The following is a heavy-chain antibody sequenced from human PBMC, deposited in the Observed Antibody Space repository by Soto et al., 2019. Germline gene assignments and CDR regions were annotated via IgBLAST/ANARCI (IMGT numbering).Heavy chain of an antibody. J-gene: IGHJ4*02. Sequence: QVQLVQSGAEVKKPGASVKVSCKASGYTFTSYYMHWVRQAPGQGLEWLGIINPSGGSTSYAQKFQGRVTMTRDTSTSTFYMELSSLRSEDTAGDYCASGAGYSYGFDYWGQGTLVTVSS. V-gene: IGHV1-46*03. CDR1: GYTFTSYY. CDR2: INPSGGST. D-gene: IGHD5-18*01. CDR3: ASGAGYSYGFDY.